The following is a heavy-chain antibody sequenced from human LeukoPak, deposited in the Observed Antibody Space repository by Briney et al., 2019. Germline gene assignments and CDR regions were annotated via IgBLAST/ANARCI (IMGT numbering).Heavy chain of an antibody. D-gene: IGHD6-19*01. V-gene: IGHV3-66*01. J-gene: IGHJ1*01. Sequence: GGSLRLSCAASGFTVSSNYMSWVRQAPGKGLEWVSVIYSGGSTYYADSVKGRLTISRDNSKNTVYLQMNSLRADDTAVYYCAGSRYSAEYFHHWGQGTLVIVSS. CDR3: AGSRYSAEYFHH. CDR2: IYSGGST. CDR1: GFTVSSNY.